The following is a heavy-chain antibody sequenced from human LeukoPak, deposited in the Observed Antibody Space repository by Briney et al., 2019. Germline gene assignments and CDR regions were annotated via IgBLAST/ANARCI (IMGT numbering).Heavy chain of an antibody. D-gene: IGHD3-9*01. J-gene: IGHJ4*02. Sequence: PSETLSLTCAVYGGSFSGYYWSWIRQPPGKGLEWIGEINHSGSTNYNPSLKSRVTIPVDTSKNQFSLKLSSVTAADTAVYYCARGVEGDILNWGQGTLVTASS. CDR3: ARGVEGDILN. CDR1: GGSFSGYY. CDR2: INHSGST. V-gene: IGHV4-34*01.